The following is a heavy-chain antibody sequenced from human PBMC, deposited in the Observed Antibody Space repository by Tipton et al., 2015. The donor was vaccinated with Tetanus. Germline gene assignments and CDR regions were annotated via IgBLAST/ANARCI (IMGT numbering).Heavy chain of an antibody. Sequence: LVKPTQTLTLTCTFSGFSLSTSGVGVGWIRQPPGKALEWLALIYWNDDKRYSPSLKSRLTITKDTSKNQVVLTMTNMDPVDTATYYCAHKLVARIKPWAFDYWGQGTLVTVSS. D-gene: IGHD5-24*01. CDR2: IYWNDDK. CDR1: GFSLSTSGVG. J-gene: IGHJ4*02. CDR3: AHKLVARIKPWAFDY. V-gene: IGHV2-5*01.